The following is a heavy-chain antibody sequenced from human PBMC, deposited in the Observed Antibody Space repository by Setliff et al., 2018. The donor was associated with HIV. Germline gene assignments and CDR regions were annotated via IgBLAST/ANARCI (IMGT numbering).Heavy chain of an antibody. CDR3: ARDGEPSSGWLGGFARNWFDP. D-gene: IGHD6-19*01. CDR2: IYHSGST. CDR1: GYSISSGYY. Sequence: PSETLSLTCTVSGYSISSGYYWGWIRPPPGKGLEWIGSIYHSGSTYYNPSLKSRVTISVDTSKNQFSLKLNSVTAADTAVYYCARDGEPSSGWLGGFARNWFDPWGQGTLVTVSS. J-gene: IGHJ5*02. V-gene: IGHV4-38-2*02.